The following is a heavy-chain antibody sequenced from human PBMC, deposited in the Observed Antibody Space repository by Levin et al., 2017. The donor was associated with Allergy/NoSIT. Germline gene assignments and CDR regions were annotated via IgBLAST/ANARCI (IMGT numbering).Heavy chain of an antibody. Sequence: GGSLRLSCAASGFTFSSYGMHWVRQAPGKGLEWVAVIWYDGSNKYYADSVKGRFTISRDNSKNTLYLQMNSLRAEDTAVYYCARKGYSGYDCDYWGQGTLVTVSS. J-gene: IGHJ4*02. CDR3: ARKGYSGYDCDY. CDR1: GFTFSSYG. D-gene: IGHD5-12*01. V-gene: IGHV3-33*01. CDR2: IWYDGSNK.